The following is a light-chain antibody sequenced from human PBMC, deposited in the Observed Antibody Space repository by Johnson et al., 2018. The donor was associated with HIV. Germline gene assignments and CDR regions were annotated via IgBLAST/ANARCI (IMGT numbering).Light chain of an antibody. J-gene: IGLJ1*01. CDR2: DNN. CDR3: GTWDSRSAGKV. CDR1: SSNVGNNY. V-gene: IGLV1-51*01. Sequence: QSVLTQPPSVSAAPGQKVTISCSGSSSNVGNNYVSWYQQLPGTAPKLLIYDNNKRPPGIPDRFSGSKSGTSATLGITGLQAGDEADYYCGTWDSRSAGKVFGTGTKVSVL.